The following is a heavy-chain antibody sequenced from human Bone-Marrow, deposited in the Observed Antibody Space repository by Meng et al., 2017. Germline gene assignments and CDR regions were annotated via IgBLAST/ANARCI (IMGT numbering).Heavy chain of an antibody. CDR2: ISSSGSTI. J-gene: IGHJ4*02. D-gene: IGHD2-21*01. V-gene: IGHV3-11*04. Sequence: GESLKISCAASGFTFSDYYMSWIRQAPGKGLEWVSYISSSGSTIYYADSVKGRFTISRDNAKNSLYLQMNSLRAEDTAVYYCARDLKSGDYYFDYWGQGTLVTVSS. CDR1: GFTFSDYY. CDR3: ARDLKSGDYYFDY.